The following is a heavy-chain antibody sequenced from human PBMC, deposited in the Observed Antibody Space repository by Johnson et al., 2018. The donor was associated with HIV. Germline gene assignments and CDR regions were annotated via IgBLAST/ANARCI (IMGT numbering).Heavy chain of an antibody. D-gene: IGHD3-22*01. V-gene: IGHV3-30*02. CDR3: AKDLDSSGYYSLTDALDI. J-gene: IGHJ3*02. CDR1: GFTFSSYG. CDR2: IRYDGSNK. Sequence: VQLVESGGGVVQPGGSLRLSCAASGFTFSSYGMHWVRQAPGKGLEWVAFIRYDGSNKYYADSVKGRFTISRDNSKNTLYLQMNSLRAEETAVYYCAKDLDSSGYYSLTDALDIWGQGTMVTVSS.